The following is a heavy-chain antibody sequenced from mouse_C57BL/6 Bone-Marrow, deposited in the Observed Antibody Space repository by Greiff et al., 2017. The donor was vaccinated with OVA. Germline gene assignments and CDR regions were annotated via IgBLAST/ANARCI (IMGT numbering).Heavy chain of an antibody. CDR3: ARRYFFDY. Sequence: QVQLQQSGAELVRPGASVKLSCKASGYTFTDYYINWVKQRPGPGLEWIARIYPGSGNTYYNEKFKGKATLTAEKSSSTAYMQLSSLTSEDSAVYFCARRYFFDYWGQGTTLTVSS. D-gene: IGHD1-1*01. V-gene: IGHV1-76*01. J-gene: IGHJ2*01. CDR1: GYTFTDYY. CDR2: IYPGSGNT.